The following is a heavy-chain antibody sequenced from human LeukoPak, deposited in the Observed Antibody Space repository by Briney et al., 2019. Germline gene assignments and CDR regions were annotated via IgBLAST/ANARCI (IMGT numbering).Heavy chain of an antibody. CDR1: GFTFSSYA. CDR3: ARGRYDFWSGYPDAFDI. CDR2: ISGSGGST. Sequence: PGGSLRLSCAASGFTFSSYAMSWVRQAPGKGLEWVSAISGSGGSTYYADSVKGRFTISRDNSKNTLYLQMNSLRAEDTAVYYCARGRYDFWSGYPDAFDIWGQGTMVTVSS. J-gene: IGHJ3*02. V-gene: IGHV3-23*01. D-gene: IGHD3-3*01.